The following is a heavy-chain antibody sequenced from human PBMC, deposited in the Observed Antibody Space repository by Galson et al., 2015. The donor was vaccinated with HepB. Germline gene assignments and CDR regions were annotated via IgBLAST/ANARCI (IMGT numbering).Heavy chain of an antibody. Sequence: SVKVSCKASGGTFSSYAISWVRQAPGQGLEWMGGIIPIFGTANYAQKFQGRVTITADKSTSTAYMELSSLRSEDTAVYYCARQPLVGANMPSRATLDYYYGMDVWGQGTTVTVSS. CDR2: IIPIFGTA. J-gene: IGHJ6*02. CDR1: GGTFSSYA. D-gene: IGHD1-26*01. V-gene: IGHV1-69*06. CDR3: ARQPLVGANMPSRATLDYYYGMDV.